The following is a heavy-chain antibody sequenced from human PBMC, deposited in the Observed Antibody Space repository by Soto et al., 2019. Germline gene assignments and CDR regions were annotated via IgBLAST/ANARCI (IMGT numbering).Heavy chain of an antibody. CDR2: INYSGST. Sequence: PSETLSLTCTVSGGSINSGGYYWSWIRQHPGKGLEWIGYINYSGSTYYNPSLKSRVTISVDTSKNQFSLKLSSVTAADTAVYYCARHGGDIVVVVAVFDCWGQGTLVTVSS. J-gene: IGHJ5*01. CDR1: GGSINSGGYY. V-gene: IGHV4-39*01. D-gene: IGHD2-15*01. CDR3: ARHGGDIVVVVAVFDC.